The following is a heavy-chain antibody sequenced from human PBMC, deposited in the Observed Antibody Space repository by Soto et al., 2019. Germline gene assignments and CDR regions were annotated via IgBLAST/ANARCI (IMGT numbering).Heavy chain of an antibody. D-gene: IGHD3-22*01. Sequence: EVQLLESGGGLVQPGGSLRLSCAASGFTFSLCAMSWVRQAPGKGQEWVPDISRSGENIYYAGSVTGRFTISRDNSRNTLYLKMNSLRAEDTAVYYCARREYYDITGYFDYWGQGTLVTVS. CDR3: ARREYYDITGYFDY. CDR1: GFTFSLCA. CDR2: ISRSGENI. J-gene: IGHJ4*02. V-gene: IGHV3-23*01.